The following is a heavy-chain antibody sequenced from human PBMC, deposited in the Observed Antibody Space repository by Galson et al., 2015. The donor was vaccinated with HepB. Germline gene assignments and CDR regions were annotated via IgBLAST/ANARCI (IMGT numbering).Heavy chain of an antibody. D-gene: IGHD3-16*01. J-gene: IGHJ4*02. CDR2: ISGSGGST. Sequence: SLRLSCAASGFTFSSYAMSWVRQAPGKGLEWVSAISGSGGSTYYADSVKGRFTISRDNSKNTLYLQMNSLRAEDTAVYYCAVGSDYVWGNFDYWGQGTLVTVSS. CDR3: AVGSDYVWGNFDY. CDR1: GFTFSSYA. V-gene: IGHV3-23*01.